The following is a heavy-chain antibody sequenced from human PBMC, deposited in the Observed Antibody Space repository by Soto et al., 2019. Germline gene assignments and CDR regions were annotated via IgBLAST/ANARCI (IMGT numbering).Heavy chain of an antibody. CDR2: ISPFNGHT. CDR3: AREPPRATAGLNYFDP. D-gene: IGHD6-13*01. V-gene: IGHV1-18*01. J-gene: IGHJ5*02. CDR1: GYTFINFG. Sequence: QVPLVQSGTEVKKPGASVKVSCKTSGYTFINFGIGWVRQAPGQGLERMGWISPFNGHTHYAQKFQGRVSLTTDTSTSTAFLELRSLTYDDTAVYYCAREPPRATAGLNYFDPWGQGTLVTVSS.